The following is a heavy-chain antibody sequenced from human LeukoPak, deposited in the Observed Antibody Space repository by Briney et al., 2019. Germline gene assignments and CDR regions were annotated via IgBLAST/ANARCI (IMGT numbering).Heavy chain of an antibody. CDR2: IIPILGIA. Sequence: SVKVSCKASGGTFSSYAISWVRQAPGQGLEWMGRIIPILGIANYAQKFQGRVTITADKSTSTAYMELSSLRSEDTAVYYCARDALRGYDSSGYYGYWGQGTLVTVSS. D-gene: IGHD3-22*01. V-gene: IGHV1-69*04. CDR3: ARDALRGYDSSGYYGY. J-gene: IGHJ4*02. CDR1: GGTFSSYA.